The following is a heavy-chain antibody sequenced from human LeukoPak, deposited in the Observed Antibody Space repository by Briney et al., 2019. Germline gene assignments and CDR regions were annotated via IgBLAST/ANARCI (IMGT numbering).Heavy chain of an antibody. CDR1: GGSFSGYY. J-gene: IGHJ4*03. Sequence: SETLSLTCAVYGGSFSGYYWGWIRQPPGKGLEWIGEINHSGSTNYNPSLKSRVTISVDTSKNQFSLKLSSVTAADTAAYYCARARMATIRGYYFDNWGQGTLVTVSS. CDR2: INHSGST. V-gene: IGHV4-34*01. CDR3: ARARMATIRGYYFDN. D-gene: IGHD5-24*01.